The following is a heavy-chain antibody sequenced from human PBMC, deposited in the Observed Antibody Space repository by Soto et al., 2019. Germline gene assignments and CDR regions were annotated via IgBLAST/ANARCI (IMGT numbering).Heavy chain of an antibody. CDR3: AIWYNGNDGPYFYS. CDR2: IYYSGST. J-gene: IGHJ4*02. CDR1: GGAISSGGYF. D-gene: IGHD1-20*01. V-gene: IGHV4-31*03. Sequence: TLSVTCTVSGGAISSGGYFWSWIRQHPGKGLEWIGYIYYSGSTYYNPSLKSRVTISVDTSKNQFSLKLSSVTAADTAVYYCAIWYNGNDGPYFYSRDQRTPVPVSA.